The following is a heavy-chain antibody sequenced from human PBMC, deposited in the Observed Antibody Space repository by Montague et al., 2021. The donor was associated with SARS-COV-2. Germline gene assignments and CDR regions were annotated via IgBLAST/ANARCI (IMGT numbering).Heavy chain of an antibody. CDR1: GGSFSDYY. CDR3: ARERQGNYFHYYGLDV. Sequence: SETLSLTCAVYGGSFSDYYWSWIRQPPGKGLEWMGEINHSGSTGYNPSLKSRVTISVDTSKNQFSLRLTSVTAADTAVYYRARERQGNYFHYYGLDVWGQGTTVAGSS. D-gene: IGHD1-1*01. J-gene: IGHJ6*02. V-gene: IGHV4-34*01. CDR2: INHSGST.